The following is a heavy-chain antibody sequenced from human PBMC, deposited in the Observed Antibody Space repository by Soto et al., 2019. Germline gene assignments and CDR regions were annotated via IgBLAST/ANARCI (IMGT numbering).Heavy chain of an antibody. D-gene: IGHD3-22*01. V-gene: IGHV3-30-3*01. CDR2: ISYDGSNK. Sequence: GGSLRLSCAASGFTFSSYAMHWVRQAPGKGLEWVAVISYDGSNKYYADSVKGRFTISRDNSKNTLYLQMNSLRAEDTAVYYCARGASFYYYDSSGYYIIWGQGTLVTVSS. CDR3: ARGASFYYYDSSGYYII. CDR1: GFTFSSYA. J-gene: IGHJ4*02.